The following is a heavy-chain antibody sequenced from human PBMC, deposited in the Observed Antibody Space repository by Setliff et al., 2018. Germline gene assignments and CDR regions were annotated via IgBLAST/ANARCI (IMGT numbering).Heavy chain of an antibody. CDR2: LHTSGST. Sequence: SETLSLTCSVYGESFSNNYWSWLRQPPGKGLEWVGRLHTSGSTNYNPSLKSRVTISVDTSKNQFSLKLSSVTAADTAVYYCARVTSWGLDLRFDPWGQGILVTVSS. D-gene: IGHD7-27*01. CDR3: ARVTSWGLDLRFDP. CDR1: GESFSNNY. V-gene: IGHV4-4*08. J-gene: IGHJ5*02.